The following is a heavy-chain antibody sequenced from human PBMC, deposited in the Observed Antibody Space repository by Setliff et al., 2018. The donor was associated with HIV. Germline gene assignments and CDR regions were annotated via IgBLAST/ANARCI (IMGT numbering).Heavy chain of an antibody. J-gene: IGHJ4*02. CDR3: ARDSHY. Sequence: SETLSLTCTVSSGYISSSSYYWAWIRQPPGKGLEWIGTIYYSGTTYYSPSLKSRVTISVDTSKNQYSLKLTSVTAADTAVYYCARDSHYWGQGALVTSPQ. CDR2: IYYSGTT. V-gene: IGHV4-39*07. CDR1: SGYISSSSYY.